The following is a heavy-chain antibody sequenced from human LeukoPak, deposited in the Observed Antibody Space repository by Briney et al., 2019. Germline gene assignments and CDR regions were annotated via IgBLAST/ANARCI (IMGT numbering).Heavy chain of an antibody. CDR3: ARDLWEIPGY. J-gene: IGHJ4*02. Sequence: SVKVSCKASGGTFSSYAISWVRQAPGQGLEWMGGIIPIFGTANYAQKFQGRVTITADKSTSTAYMELSSLRSDDTAVYYCARDLWEIPGYWGQGTLVTVSS. D-gene: IGHD1-26*01. V-gene: IGHV1-69*06. CDR2: IIPIFGTA. CDR1: GGTFSSYA.